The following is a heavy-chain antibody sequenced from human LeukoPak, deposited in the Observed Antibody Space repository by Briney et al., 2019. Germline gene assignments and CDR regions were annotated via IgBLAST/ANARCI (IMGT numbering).Heavy chain of an antibody. Sequence: PSETLSLTCTVSGGSISSSNYYWGWIRQPPGQELEWIGSICYSGGTYYNPSLKSRVPVSVYTNKNQFSLKPISVTAADTASCCCERTPRADPYYYMEVWGEGGKVTVSS. J-gene: IGHJ6*03. CDR2: ICYSGGT. CDR1: GGSISSSNYY. D-gene: IGHD6-25*01. CDR3: ERTPRADPYYYMEV. V-gene: IGHV4-39*01.